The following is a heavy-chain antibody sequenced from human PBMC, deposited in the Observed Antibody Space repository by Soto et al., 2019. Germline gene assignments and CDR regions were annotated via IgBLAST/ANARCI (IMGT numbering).Heavy chain of an antibody. V-gene: IGHV4-31*03. CDR2: IYYSGST. CDR1: GGSISSGGYY. Sequence: QVQLQESGPGLVKPSQTLSLTCTVSGGSISSGGYYWSWIRQHPGKGLEWIGYIYYSGSTYYNPSLQSRVTISVDTSKNQFSLKLSSVTAADTAVYYCARGTYYYYGMDVWGQGTTVTVSS. CDR3: ARGTYYYYGMDV. J-gene: IGHJ6*02.